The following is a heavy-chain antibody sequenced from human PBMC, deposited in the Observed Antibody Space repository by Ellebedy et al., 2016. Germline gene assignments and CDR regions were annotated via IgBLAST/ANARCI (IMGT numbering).Heavy chain of an antibody. Sequence: ASVKVSCKGSGYSLTSYWIGWVRQMPGKGLEWMGIIYPGDSDTRYSPSFQGQVTISADKSISTAYLQWSSLKASDTAMYYCARGGGSITGSEAPDYWGQGTLVTVSS. V-gene: IGHV5-51*01. CDR3: ARGGGSITGSEAPDY. J-gene: IGHJ4*02. CDR2: IYPGDSDT. D-gene: IGHD1-20*01. CDR1: GYSLTSYW.